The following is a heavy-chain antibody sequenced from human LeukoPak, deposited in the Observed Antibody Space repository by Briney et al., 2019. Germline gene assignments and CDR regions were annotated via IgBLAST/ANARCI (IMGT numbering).Heavy chain of an antibody. CDR1: GFTFSDYY. Sequence: WGSLRLSSAASGFTFSDYYMSWIRPAPGKGLEWVSYISSSGSTIYYADSVRGRFTISRDNAKNSLYLQMNSLRAEDTAVYYWARRRCSSGCYYFEYWGQGALVTVSS. J-gene: IGHJ4*02. CDR3: ARRRCSSGCYYFEY. CDR2: ISSSGSTI. D-gene: IGHD3-22*01. V-gene: IGHV3-11*01.